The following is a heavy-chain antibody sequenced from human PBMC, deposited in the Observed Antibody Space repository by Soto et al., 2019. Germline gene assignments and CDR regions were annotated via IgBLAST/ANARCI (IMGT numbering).Heavy chain of an antibody. D-gene: IGHD3-10*01. J-gene: IGHJ5*02. CDR1: GGTFSSYT. CDR3: ARGTMVRGEFNWFDP. Sequence: SVKVSCKASGGTFSSYTISWVRQAPGQGLEWMGRIIPILGIANYAQKFQGRVTITADKSTSTAYMELSSLRSEDTAVYYCARGTMVRGEFNWFDPWGQGTLVTVSS. V-gene: IGHV1-69*02. CDR2: IIPILGIA.